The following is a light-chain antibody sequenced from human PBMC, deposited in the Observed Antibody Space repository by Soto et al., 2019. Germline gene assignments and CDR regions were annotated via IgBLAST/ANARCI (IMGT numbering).Light chain of an antibody. V-gene: IGKV3-11*01. Sequence: EVVLTQSPATLSLSPGERATLSCRASQSVSTYLAWYQQKPGQPPRLLIYGASNRATGTPARFSGSGSGTDFTLTISSLEPEDFAVYYCQKRSNWPPFTFGPGTKVEIK. CDR3: QKRSNWPPFT. CDR1: QSVSTY. J-gene: IGKJ3*01. CDR2: GAS.